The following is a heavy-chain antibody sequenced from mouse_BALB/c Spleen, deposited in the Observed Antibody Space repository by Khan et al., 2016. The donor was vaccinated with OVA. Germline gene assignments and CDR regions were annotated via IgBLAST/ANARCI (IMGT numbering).Heavy chain of an antibody. D-gene: IGHD1-1*01. CDR2: ISYSGVT. CDR1: GYSITSGYV. V-gene: IGHV3-2*02. J-gene: IGHJ2*01. Sequence: EVQLVESGPGLVKPSQSLSLTCTVTGYSITSGYVWNWIRQFPGNKLWWMGYISYSGVTNYTPSLKSRISITRDTSKNQFFLQLSSVTTEDTATYYCARGNCYGYYFDYWGQGTTLTVSS. CDR3: ARGNCYGYYFDY.